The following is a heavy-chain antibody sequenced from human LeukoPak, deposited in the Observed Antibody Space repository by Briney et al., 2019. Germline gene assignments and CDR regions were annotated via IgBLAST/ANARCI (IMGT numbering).Heavy chain of an antibody. J-gene: IGHJ4*02. Sequence: GESLKISCKGSGYSFTSYWIGWVRQMPGKGLEWMGIIYPGDSDTRYSPSFQGQATISADKSISTAYLQWSSLKASDTAMYYCARRGLYYYDSSGYYYVIDYWGQGTLVTVSS. D-gene: IGHD3-22*01. CDR3: ARRGLYYYDSSGYYYVIDY. CDR2: IYPGDSDT. CDR1: GYSFTSYW. V-gene: IGHV5-51*03.